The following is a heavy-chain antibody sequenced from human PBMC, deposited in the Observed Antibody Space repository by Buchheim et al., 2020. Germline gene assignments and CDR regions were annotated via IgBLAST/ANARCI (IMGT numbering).Heavy chain of an antibody. CDR2: ISGSGGST. V-gene: IGHV3-23*01. CDR1: GFTFSSYA. D-gene: IGHD6-19*01. J-gene: IGHJ4*02. Sequence: EVQLLESGGGLVQPEGSLRLSCAASGFTFSSYAMRWVRQAPGKGLEWVSVISGSGGSTLYADPVKGQFTISRDNSKKMLYLQASSLRAEDTAVYYCAKGLSSDWHSPIDYWGQGTL. CDR3: AKGLSSDWHSPIDY.